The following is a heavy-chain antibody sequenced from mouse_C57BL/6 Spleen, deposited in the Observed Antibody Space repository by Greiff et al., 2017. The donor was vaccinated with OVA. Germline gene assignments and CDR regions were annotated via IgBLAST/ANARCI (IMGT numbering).Heavy chain of an antibody. Sequence: EVKLMESGGGLVKPGGSLKLSCAASGFTFSDYGMHWVRQAPEKGLEWVAYISSGSSTIYYADTVKGRFTISRDNAKNTLFLQMTSLRSEDTAMYYCASWNGYLAYWGQGTLVTVSA. CDR1: GFTFSDYG. D-gene: IGHD2-2*01. CDR3: ASWNGYLAY. J-gene: IGHJ3*01. V-gene: IGHV5-17*01. CDR2: ISSGSSTI.